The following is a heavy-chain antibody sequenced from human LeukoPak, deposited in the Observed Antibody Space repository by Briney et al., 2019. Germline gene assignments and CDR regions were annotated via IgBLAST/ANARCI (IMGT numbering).Heavy chain of an antibody. CDR3: ARDSGHRYCSGGSCFTPLPVGDY. CDR2: ISAYNGNT. D-gene: IGHD2-15*01. J-gene: IGHJ4*02. Sequence: GASVKVSCKASGYTFTSYGISWVRQAPGQGLEWMGWISAYNGNTNYAQKLQGRVTMTTDTSTSTAYMELSSLRSEDTAVYYCARDSGHRYCSGGSCFTPLPVGDYWGQGTLVTVSS. V-gene: IGHV1-18*01. CDR1: GYTFTSYG.